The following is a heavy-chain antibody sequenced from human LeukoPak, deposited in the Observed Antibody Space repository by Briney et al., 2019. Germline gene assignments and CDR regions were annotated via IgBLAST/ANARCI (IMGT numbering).Heavy chain of an antibody. V-gene: IGHV4-38-2*02. D-gene: IGHD3-22*01. CDR2: IYHSGST. CDR1: DDSISSGFY. CDR3: ARAYYDSSGLYYFDY. Sequence: SETLSLTCTVSDDSISSGFYWGWIRQPPGKGLEWIGSIYHSGSTYYNPSLKSRVTISVDTSKNQFSLKLSSVTAADTAVYYCARAYYDSSGLYYFDYWGQGTLVTVSS. J-gene: IGHJ4*02.